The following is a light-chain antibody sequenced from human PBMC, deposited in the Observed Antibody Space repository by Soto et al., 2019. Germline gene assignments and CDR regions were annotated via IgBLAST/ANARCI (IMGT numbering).Light chain of an antibody. V-gene: IGKV4-1*01. CDR2: WAS. CDR1: QSVLYSSNNKDY. J-gene: IGKJ1*01. Sequence: DIVMTQSPDSLAVSLGDRATINCKSSQSVLYSSNNKDYLAWYQQKPGQPPKLLIYWASTREYGVPDRFSGSGSGTDFTLTISSLQAEDVAVYDCHQYYSTQGTVGQGTKLEIK. CDR3: HQYYSTQGT.